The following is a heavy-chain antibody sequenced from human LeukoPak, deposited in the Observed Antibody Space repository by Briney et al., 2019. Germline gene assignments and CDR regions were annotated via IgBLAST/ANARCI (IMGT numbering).Heavy chain of an antibody. J-gene: IGHJ4*02. D-gene: IGHD3-10*01. CDR3: AKDRGYYYGSGSSFGIADY. Sequence: GGSLRLSCAASGFTFSTYWMSWVRQAPGMGLEWVANIKQDGSEKRYVDSVRGRFTISRDNAKNSLYLQMNSLRAEDTAVYYCAKDRGYYYGSGSSFGIADYWGQGTLVTVSS. CDR2: IKQDGSEK. V-gene: IGHV3-7*01. CDR1: GFTFSTYW.